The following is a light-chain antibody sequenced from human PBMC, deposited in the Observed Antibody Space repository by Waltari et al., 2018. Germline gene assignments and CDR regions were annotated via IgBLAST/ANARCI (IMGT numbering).Light chain of an antibody. CDR2: WAS. J-gene: IGKJ4*01. CDR1: QRVLYRSHNKDY. CDR3: QQYYSTPLT. Sequence: DIVMTQSPDSLAVSLGERATINCKSSQRVLYRSHNKDYLAWYQQKPGQPPKRLIYWASTRESGVPDRFSGSGSGTDFTLTISSLQAEDVAVYYCQQYYSTPLTFGGGTKVEIK. V-gene: IGKV4-1*01.